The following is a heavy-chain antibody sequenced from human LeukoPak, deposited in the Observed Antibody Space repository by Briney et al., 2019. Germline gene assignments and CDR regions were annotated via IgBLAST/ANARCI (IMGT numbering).Heavy chain of an antibody. CDR1: GFTFDDYA. V-gene: IGHV3-9*01. Sequence: PGRSLRLSCAASGFTFDDYAMHWVRQAPGKGLEWVSGISWNSGSIEYAGSVKGRFTISRDNAKNSLYLQMNSLRAEDTALYYCAKDDSYGGNSNFDYWGQGTLVTVSS. D-gene: IGHD4-23*01. CDR3: AKDDSYGGNSNFDY. CDR2: ISWNSGSI. J-gene: IGHJ4*02.